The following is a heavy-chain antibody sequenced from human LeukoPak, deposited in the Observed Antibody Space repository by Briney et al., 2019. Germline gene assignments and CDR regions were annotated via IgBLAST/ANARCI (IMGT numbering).Heavy chain of an antibody. V-gene: IGHV4-4*07. Sequence: PSETLSLTCTVSGGSISSYYWSWIRQPAGKGLEWIGRIYTSGSTNCNPSLKSRVTMSVDTSKNQFSLKLSSVTAADTAVYYCARDKVGDYDILTGIDYWGQGTLVTVSS. CDR1: GGSISSYY. J-gene: IGHJ4*02. CDR3: ARDKVGDYDILTGIDY. D-gene: IGHD3-9*01. CDR2: IYTSGST.